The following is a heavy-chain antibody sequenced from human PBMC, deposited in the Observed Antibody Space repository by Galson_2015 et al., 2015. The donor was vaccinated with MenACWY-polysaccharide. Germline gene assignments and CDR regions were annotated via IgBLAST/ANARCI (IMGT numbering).Heavy chain of an antibody. D-gene: IGHD2-15*01. J-gene: IGHJ3*02. CDR3: ARERSRIVFHDFDI. CDR1: GLTFRSYG. CDR2: IQNVGSPK. V-gene: IGHV3-33*01. Sequence: SLRLSCAASGLTFRSYGMHWVRQAPGKGLVWVAVIQNVGSPKAYADSVKGRFTISRDNSKNTLYLEMNSLRAEDTAVYYCARERSRIVFHDFDIWGQGTMVTVSS.